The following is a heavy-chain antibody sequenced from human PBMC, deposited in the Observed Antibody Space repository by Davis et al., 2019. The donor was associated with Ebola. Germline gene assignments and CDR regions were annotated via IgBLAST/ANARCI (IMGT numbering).Heavy chain of an antibody. CDR2: IYPRDSDT. CDR1: GYSFTSYW. Sequence: GESLKISCKGSGYSFTSYWIAWVRQMPGKGLEWMGIIYPRDSDTRYRPSFQGQVTVSVDRSISTAYLRWSSLKASDTAVYYCARHRITGDFWSGLTQFYAMDVWGQGTTVTVSS. D-gene: IGHD3-3*01. CDR3: ARHRITGDFWSGLTQFYAMDV. J-gene: IGHJ6*02. V-gene: IGHV5-51*01.